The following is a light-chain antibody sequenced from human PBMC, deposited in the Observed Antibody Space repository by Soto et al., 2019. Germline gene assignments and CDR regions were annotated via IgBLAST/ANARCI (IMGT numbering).Light chain of an antibody. CDR2: EVN. J-gene: IGLJ1*01. Sequence: HSALTQPASVSWSPGHSIAISCTGTSSDVAFYNHVSWYQQHPGKAPKLLIYEVNNRPSGVSHRFSGSKSGNTASLTISGLQAEEQADYYCSSFASTPTYVFGTGTKVTAL. CDR1: SSDVAFYNH. V-gene: IGLV2-14*01. CDR3: SSFASTPTYV.